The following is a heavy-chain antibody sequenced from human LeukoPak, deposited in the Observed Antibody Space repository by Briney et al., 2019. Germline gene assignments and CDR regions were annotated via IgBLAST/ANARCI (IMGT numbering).Heavy chain of an antibody. V-gene: IGHV3-30*02. CDR2: IRNDGNEI. D-gene: IGHD6-13*01. CDR3: AKDAFQYSSSWGRYYYYYGMDV. Sequence: GGSLRLSCAASGFTFSNYAMHWVRQAPGKGLEWVAFIRNDGNEIYYADSVKGRFTISRDNSKNTLYLQMNSLRPEDTAVYYCAKDAFQYSSSWGRYYYYYGMDVWGQGTTVTVSS. J-gene: IGHJ6*02. CDR1: GFTFSNYA.